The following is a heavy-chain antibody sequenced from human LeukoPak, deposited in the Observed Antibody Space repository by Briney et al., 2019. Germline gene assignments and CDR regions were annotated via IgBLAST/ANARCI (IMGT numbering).Heavy chain of an antibody. D-gene: IGHD2-15*01. CDR1: GFTFSSYS. Sequence: PGGSLRLSCAASGFTFSSYSMNWVRQAPGKGLEWVSSISSSSYIYYADSVKGRFTISRDNAKNSLYLQMNSLRAEDTAVYYCARGGDSWGMDVWGQGTTVTVSS. J-gene: IGHJ6*02. CDR3: ARGGDSWGMDV. V-gene: IGHV3-21*01. CDR2: ISSSSYI.